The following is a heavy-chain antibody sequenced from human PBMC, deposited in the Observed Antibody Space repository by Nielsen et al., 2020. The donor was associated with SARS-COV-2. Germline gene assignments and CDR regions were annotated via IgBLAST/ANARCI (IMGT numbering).Heavy chain of an antibody. Sequence: GGSLRLSCAASGFTFSSYWMHWVRQAPGKGLVWVSHINSDGSRTNYADSVKGRFTISRDNAKNMLYLQMNSLRAEDTAVYYCARVRTVYSYYYGMDVWGQGTTVTVSS. CDR3: ARVRTVYSYYYGMDV. D-gene: IGHD3/OR15-3a*01. J-gene: IGHJ6*02. CDR1: GFTFSSYW. V-gene: IGHV3-74*01. CDR2: INSDGSRT.